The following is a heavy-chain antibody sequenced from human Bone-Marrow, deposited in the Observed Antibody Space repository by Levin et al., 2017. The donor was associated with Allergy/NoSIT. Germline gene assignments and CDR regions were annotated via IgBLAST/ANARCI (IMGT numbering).Heavy chain of an antibody. CDR3: TALRMF. CDR1: GFTFNNAW. Sequence: LSLTCAASGFTFNNAWLTWVRQAPGKGLEWVGLIKSKTDGGTADYAAPVKGRFTISRDDSKNTLYLQMNSLNMQDTAVYYCTALRMFWGQGALVTVSS. CDR2: IKSKTDGGTA. V-gene: IGHV3-15*01. D-gene: IGHD3-10*02. J-gene: IGHJ4*02.